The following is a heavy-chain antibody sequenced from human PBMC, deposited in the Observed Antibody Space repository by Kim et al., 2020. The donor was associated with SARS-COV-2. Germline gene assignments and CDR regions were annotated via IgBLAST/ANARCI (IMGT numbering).Heavy chain of an antibody. D-gene: IGHD6-19*01. V-gene: IGHV4-39*07. Sequence: TYYNPSLKSRVTISVDTSKNQFSLKLSSVTAADTAVYYCARVPLDSSGLYWGQGTLVTVSS. CDR2: T. J-gene: IGHJ4*02. CDR3: ARVPLDSSGLY.